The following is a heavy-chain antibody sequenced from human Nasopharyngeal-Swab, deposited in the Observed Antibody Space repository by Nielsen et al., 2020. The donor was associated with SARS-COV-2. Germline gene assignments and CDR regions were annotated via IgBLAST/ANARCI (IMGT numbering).Heavy chain of an antibody. V-gene: IGHV1-8*01. D-gene: IGHD3-3*01. CDR3: ARHPITIFGVVIDYYYYGMDV. J-gene: IGHJ6*02. CDR1: GYTFTSYD. Sequence: ASVKVSCKASGYTFTSYDINWVRQATGRGLEWMGWMNPNSGNTGYAQKFQGRVTMTRNTSISTAYMELSSLRSEDTAVYYCARHPITIFGVVIDYYYYGMDVWGQGTTVTVSS. CDR2: MNPNSGNT.